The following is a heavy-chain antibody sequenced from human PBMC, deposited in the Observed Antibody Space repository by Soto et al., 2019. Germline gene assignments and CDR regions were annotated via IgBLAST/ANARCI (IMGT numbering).Heavy chain of an antibody. Sequence: QVQIQESGPGLVKPSGTLSLACSVSSVSVSGSYWCAWVRQPPGKGLEWIGEIDHSGHTNYNPSLKSRVTMSLDNSKHQFSLNLRSVTAADTAVYYCARSNCNYVRTLDYWGQGTQVIVSS. CDR2: IDHSGHT. V-gene: IGHV4-4*02. CDR3: ARSNCNYVRTLDY. J-gene: IGHJ4*02. D-gene: IGHD1-7*01. CDR1: SVSVSGSYW.